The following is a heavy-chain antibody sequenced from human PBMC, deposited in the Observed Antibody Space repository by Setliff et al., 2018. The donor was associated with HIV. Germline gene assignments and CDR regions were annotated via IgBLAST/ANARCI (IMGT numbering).Heavy chain of an antibody. D-gene: IGHD3-16*01. V-gene: IGHV3-23*01. J-gene: IGHJ5*02. CDR3: VRDSARPGGITPP. CDR2: IIGSGGST. CDR1: GFTFASYA. Sequence: PGGSLRLSCAASGFTFASYAMNWVRQAPGKGLEWVSTIIGSGGSTFYADSVKGRFTISRDNSKNTVYLQLNSLRPEDTAVYYCVRDSARPGGITPPWGQGTLVTVSS.